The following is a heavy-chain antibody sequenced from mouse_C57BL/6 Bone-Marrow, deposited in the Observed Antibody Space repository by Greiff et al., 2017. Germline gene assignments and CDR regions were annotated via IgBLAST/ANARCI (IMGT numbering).Heavy chain of an antibody. Sequence: VQLQQSVAELVRPGASVKLSCTASGFNIQNSYMHWVKQRPEQGLEWIGRIDPANGNPKYAQNFQGKATITADTSSNTSDLQLSSLTSEDTAIYYCARGGYSRYAMDYWGQGTSVTVSS. CDR3: ARGGYSRYAMDY. CDR1: GFNIQNSY. CDR2: IDPANGNP. D-gene: IGHD2-3*01. J-gene: IGHJ4*01. V-gene: IGHV14-3*01.